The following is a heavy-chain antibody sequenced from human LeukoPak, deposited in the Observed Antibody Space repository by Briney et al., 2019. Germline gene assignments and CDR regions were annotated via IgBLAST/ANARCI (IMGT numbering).Heavy chain of an antibody. Sequence: GESLKISCKGSGYSFTGYWIGWVRQMPGKGLEWMGMIYPSDSDTRYSPSFQGQVNISADKSISTAYLQWTSLKASDTAMYYCAVLPAAGNAFDIWGQGTMVTVSS. CDR3: AVLPAAGNAFDI. J-gene: IGHJ3*02. CDR2: IYPSDSDT. CDR1: GYSFTGYW. V-gene: IGHV5-51*01. D-gene: IGHD6-13*01.